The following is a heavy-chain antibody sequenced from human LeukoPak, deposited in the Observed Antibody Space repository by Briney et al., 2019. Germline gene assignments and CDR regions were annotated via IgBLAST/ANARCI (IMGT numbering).Heavy chain of an antibody. CDR1: GDSVSSNSVA. CDR3: ARDHCSGGSCHRRFDY. J-gene: IGHJ4*02. CDR2: TYYRSKWYN. D-gene: IGHD2-15*01. V-gene: IGHV6-1*01. Sequence: SQTLSLTCAISGDSVSSNSVAWNWIRQSPSRGLEWLGRTYYRSKWYNDYAVSVKGRITINPDTSKNQFSLQLNSVTPEDTAVYYCARDHCSGGSCHRRFDYWGQGTLVTVSS.